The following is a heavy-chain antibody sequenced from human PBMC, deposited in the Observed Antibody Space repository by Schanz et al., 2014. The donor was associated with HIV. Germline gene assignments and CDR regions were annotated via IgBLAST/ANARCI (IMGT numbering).Heavy chain of an antibody. CDR1: GYTFTSYD. Sequence: QVQLVQSGAEVKKPGASVKVSCKASGYTFTSYDINWVRQVPGQGLEWMGWMNPKSGNTGYAHKFQGRVTMTRNTSINTAYMELSSLRSDDTAVYYCARGRRDVSMIVLYWLDPWGQGTLVTVSS. CDR3: ARGRRDVSMIVLYWLDP. V-gene: IGHV1-8*01. CDR2: MNPKSGNT. J-gene: IGHJ5*02. D-gene: IGHD3-22*01.